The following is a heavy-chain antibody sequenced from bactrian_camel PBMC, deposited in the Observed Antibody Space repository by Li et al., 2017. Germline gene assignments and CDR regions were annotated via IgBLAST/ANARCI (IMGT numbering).Heavy chain of an antibody. D-gene: IGHD1*01. Sequence: HVQLVESGGGSVQAGGSLSLSCEVSKHTIGTYCMGWFRQAPGKEREWVASIDGNDRTKYSNSAKGRFTISQDSNANTLALQMNSLKPEDTSTYYCAADPSWSRCPPRGYDYSFWGQGTQVTVS. J-gene: IGHJ4*01. CDR2: IDGNDRT. V-gene: IGHV3S55*01. CDR3: AADPSWSRCPPRGYDYSF. CDR1: KHTIGTYC.